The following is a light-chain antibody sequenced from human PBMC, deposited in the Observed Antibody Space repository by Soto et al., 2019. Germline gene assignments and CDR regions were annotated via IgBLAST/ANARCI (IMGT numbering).Light chain of an antibody. Sequence: EIVLTQSPATLSLSPGERGTLSCRASQSVSSYLAWYQQKPGQAPRLLIYDASNRATGIPARFSGSGSGADFTLTIGSLEPEDFAVYYCQQHSNWPWTFGQGTKVGIK. CDR3: QQHSNWPWT. CDR1: QSVSSY. V-gene: IGKV3-11*01. CDR2: DAS. J-gene: IGKJ1*01.